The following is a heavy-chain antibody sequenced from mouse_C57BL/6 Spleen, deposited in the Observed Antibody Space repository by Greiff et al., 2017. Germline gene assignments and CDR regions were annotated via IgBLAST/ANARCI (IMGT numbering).Heavy chain of an antibody. V-gene: IGHV1-63*01. CDR3: ARRGNYVGMDY. J-gene: IGHJ4*01. Sequence: VKLQESGAELARPGTSVKMSCKASGYTFTNYWIGWAKQRPGHGLEWIGDIYPGGGYTNYNEKFKGKATLTADKSSSTAYMQFSSLTSEDSAIYYCARRGNYVGMDYWGQGTSVTVSS. D-gene: IGHD2-1*01. CDR2: IYPGGGYT. CDR1: GYTFTNYW.